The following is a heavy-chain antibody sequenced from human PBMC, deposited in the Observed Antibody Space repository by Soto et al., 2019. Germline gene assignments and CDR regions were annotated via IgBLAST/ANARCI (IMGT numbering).Heavy chain of an antibody. V-gene: IGHV1-69*01. J-gene: IGHJ4*02. Sequence: VQLLESGAEVKKPGSSVKVSCKASGGTFSSYAISWVRQAPGQGLEWMGGIIPIFGTANYAQKFQGRVTITADESTSTAYMELSSLRSEDTAVYYCARDIGDTYYDFWSGLGDWGQGTLVTVSS. CDR1: GGTFSSYA. CDR2: IIPIFGTA. D-gene: IGHD3-3*01. CDR3: ARDIGDTYYDFWSGLGD.